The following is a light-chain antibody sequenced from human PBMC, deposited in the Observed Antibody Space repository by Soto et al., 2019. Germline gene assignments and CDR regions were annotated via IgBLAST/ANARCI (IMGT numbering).Light chain of an antibody. Sequence: IHLTQSPSSLSASVGDRVTITCRASQDISIYLGWYQQKPGKAPKLLIYAASTLQRGVPSRFSGSGSGTEFTLTISSLQPDDFATYYCQHYNSYSEAFGQGTKVDIK. CDR3: QHYNSYSEA. V-gene: IGKV1-9*01. J-gene: IGKJ1*01. CDR2: AAS. CDR1: QDISIY.